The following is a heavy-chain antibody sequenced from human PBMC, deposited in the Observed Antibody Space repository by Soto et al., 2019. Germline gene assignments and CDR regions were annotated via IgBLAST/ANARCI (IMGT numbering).Heavy chain of an antibody. D-gene: IGHD2-15*01. J-gene: IGHJ5*02. CDR1: GYTFTSYG. CDR2: ISAYNGNT. V-gene: IGHV1-18*01. Sequence: QVPLVQSGAEVKKPGASVKVSCKASGYTFTSYGISWVRQAPGQGLEWMGCISAYNGNTNYAQKLQGRVTMTTDTSTSTAYMELRSLRSDDTAVYYCARDLTGSGHLWWFDPWGQGTLVTVSS. CDR3: ARDLTGSGHLWWFDP.